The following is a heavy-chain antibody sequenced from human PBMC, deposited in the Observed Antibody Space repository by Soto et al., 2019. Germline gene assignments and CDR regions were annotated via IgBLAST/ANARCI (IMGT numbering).Heavy chain of an antibody. CDR3: LRNPQRNDY. Sequence: QVQLVQSGAEVKKPGASVKVSCKASGYDFSSYGISWVRQAPGQGLECVGWIIASNGNREYAQPFQGRVTMTSDIFRTTAYVELRSLISDDTAMYYWLRNPQRNDYWGQGTLVTVSS. V-gene: IGHV1-18*04. J-gene: IGHJ4*02. CDR2: IIASNGNR. CDR1: GYDFSSYG.